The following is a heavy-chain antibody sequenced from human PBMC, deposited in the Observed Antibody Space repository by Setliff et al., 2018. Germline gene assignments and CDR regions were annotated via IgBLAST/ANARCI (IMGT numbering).Heavy chain of an antibody. Sequence: SLTCTVSGGSISSYYWSWIRQPPGKGLEWIGYIYYSGSTYYNPSLKSRVTISVDTSKNQFSLKLSSVTAADTAVYYCALSDHYPFYYDYWGLGTLVTV. D-gene: IGHD3-3*01. CDR2: IYYSGST. CDR1: GGSISSYY. CDR3: ALSDHYPFYYDY. J-gene: IGHJ4*02. V-gene: IGHV4-59*04.